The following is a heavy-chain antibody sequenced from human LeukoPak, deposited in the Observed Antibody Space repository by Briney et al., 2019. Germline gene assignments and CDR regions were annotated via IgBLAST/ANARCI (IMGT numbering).Heavy chain of an antibody. J-gene: IGHJ5*01. Sequence: PSETLCLTCTVSGDSTSNFYWNWVRQSPGKGLEWIGNIHYSGSSFYNPSLKSRVTISIDTSRKQFFLKLNSVTAADTAVYFCALAPNSNWFDFWGPGTLVTVSS. V-gene: IGHV4-59*03. CDR1: GDSTSNFY. CDR3: ALAPNSNWFDF. D-gene: IGHD2-8*01. CDR2: IHYSGSS.